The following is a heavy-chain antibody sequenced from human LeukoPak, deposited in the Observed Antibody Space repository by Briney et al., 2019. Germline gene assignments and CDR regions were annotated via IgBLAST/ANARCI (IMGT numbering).Heavy chain of an antibody. J-gene: IGHJ1*01. CDR1: GFTFSSYG. CDR3: AKKALVRSGGRLDAEYLQH. Sequence: PGRSLRLSCAASGFTFSSYGMQWVRQAPGKGLEWVAVISYDGSNKYYADSVKGRFTISRDNSKNTLYLQMNSLRTEDTAVYYCAKKALVRSGGRLDAEYLQHWGQGTLVTVSS. D-gene: IGHD2-15*01. CDR2: ISYDGSNK. V-gene: IGHV3-30*18.